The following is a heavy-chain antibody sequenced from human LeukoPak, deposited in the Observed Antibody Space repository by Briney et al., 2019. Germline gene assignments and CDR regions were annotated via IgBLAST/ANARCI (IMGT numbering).Heavy chain of an antibody. CDR2: ISYSGST. J-gene: IGHJ4*02. D-gene: IGHD4-23*01. V-gene: IGHV4-59*01. CDR1: GGSISSYY. Sequence: SETLSLTCTVSGGSISSYYWSWIRQPPGKGLEWIGYISYSGSTTYNPSLQSRVTISADTSRNQFSLILSSVTAADTAVYYCARSGGNTRFDYWGQGTLVTVSS. CDR3: ARSGGNTRFDY.